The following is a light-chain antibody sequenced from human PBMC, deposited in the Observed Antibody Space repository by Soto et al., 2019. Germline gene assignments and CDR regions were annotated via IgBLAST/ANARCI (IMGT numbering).Light chain of an antibody. J-gene: IGLJ1*01. CDR2: EGS. CDR3: CSYAGSSTNV. Sequence: QSALTQPASVSGSPGQAITISCTGTSSDVGSYNLVSWYQQHPGKAPKLMIYEGSKRPSGVSNGFSGSKSGNTASLTISGLPAEYEADYYCCSYAGSSTNVFGTGTKLTVL. CDR1: SSDVGSYNL. V-gene: IGLV2-23*01.